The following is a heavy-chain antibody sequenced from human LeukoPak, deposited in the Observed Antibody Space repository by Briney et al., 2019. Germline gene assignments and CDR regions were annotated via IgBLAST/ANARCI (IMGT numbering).Heavy chain of an antibody. CDR3: ARHDPADY. D-gene: IGHD3-16*01. CDR1: GESFSGYY. V-gene: IGHV4-34*01. CDR2: INHSGST. Sequence: SETLSLTCAVYGESFSGYYWSWIRQPPGKGLEWIGEINHSGSTNYNPSLKSRVTISVDTSKNQFSLKLRSVTAADTALYYCARHDPADYWGQGTLVTVSS. J-gene: IGHJ4*02.